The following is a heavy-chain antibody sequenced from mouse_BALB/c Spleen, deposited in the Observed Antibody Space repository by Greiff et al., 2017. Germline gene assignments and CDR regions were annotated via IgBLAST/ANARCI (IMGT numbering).Heavy chain of an antibody. V-gene: IGHV1-9*01. CDR1: GYTFSSYW. D-gene: IGHD4-1*01. CDR3: ARCLTEYYFDY. CDR2: ILPGSGST. J-gene: IGHJ2*01. Sequence: QVQLQQSGAELMKPGASVKISCKATGYTFSSYWIEWVKQRPGHGLEWIGEILPGSGSTNYNEKFKGKATFTADTSSNTAYMQLSSLTSEDSAVCYCARCLTEYYFDYWGQGTTLTVSS.